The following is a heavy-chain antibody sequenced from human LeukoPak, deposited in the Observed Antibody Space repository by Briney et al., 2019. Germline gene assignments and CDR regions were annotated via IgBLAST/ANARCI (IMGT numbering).Heavy chain of an antibody. V-gene: IGHV1-24*01. J-gene: IGHJ3*02. CDR1: GYTLTELS. D-gene: IGHD1-26*01. CDR3: ATDTGGSFTWAFDI. CDR2: FDPEDGET. Sequence: ASVKVSCKVSGYTLTELSMHWLRQAPGKELDWMGGFDPEDGETIYAHKFQDRVTMTEEASTDTDYMELSSLRSEDAAVYYCATDTGGSFTWAFDIWGQGTMVTVSS.